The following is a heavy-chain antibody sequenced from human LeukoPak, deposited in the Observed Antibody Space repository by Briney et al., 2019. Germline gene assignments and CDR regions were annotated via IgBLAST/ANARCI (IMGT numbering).Heavy chain of an antibody. CDR2: INHSGST. V-gene: IGHV4-34*01. CDR1: GGSFSGYY. CDR3: ARAPLSGTYYTDAFDI. D-gene: IGHD1-26*01. Sequence: NPSETLSLTCAVYGGSFSGYYWSWIRQPPGKGLEWIGEINHSGSTNYNPSLKSRVTISVDTSKNQFSLKLTSVTAADTAVYFCARAPLSGTYYTDAFDIWGQGTMVTVSS. J-gene: IGHJ3*02.